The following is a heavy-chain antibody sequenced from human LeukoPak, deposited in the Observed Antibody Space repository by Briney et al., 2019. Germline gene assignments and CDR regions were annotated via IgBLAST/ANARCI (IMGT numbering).Heavy chain of an antibody. D-gene: IGHD5-18*01. CDR3: ARGGGTRIQLWKVYYYYYMDV. V-gene: IGHV4-34*01. J-gene: IGHJ6*03. CDR1: GFTFSSYS. CDR2: INHSGST. Sequence: GSLRLSCAASGFTFSSYSMNWVRQPPGKGLEWIGEINHSGSTNYNPSLKSRVTISVDTSKNQFSLKLSSVTAADTAVYYCARGGGTRIQLWKVYYYYYMDVWGKGTTVTVSS.